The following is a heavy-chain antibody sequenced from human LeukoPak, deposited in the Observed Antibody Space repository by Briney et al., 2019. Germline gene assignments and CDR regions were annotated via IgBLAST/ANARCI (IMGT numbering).Heavy chain of an antibody. V-gene: IGHV3-23*01. CDR3: AKNLGQGAAYDS. D-gene: IGHD6-13*01. Sequence: GKSLRLSCAASGFTFSSNAMTWVRQAPGKGLKWVAAISGDGKFIYYADSVKGRFTISRDNSKTTLYLQMNSLTDEDTAVYYCAKNLGQGAAYDSWGQGTLVTVSS. J-gene: IGHJ4*02. CDR2: ISGDGKFI. CDR1: GFTFSSNA.